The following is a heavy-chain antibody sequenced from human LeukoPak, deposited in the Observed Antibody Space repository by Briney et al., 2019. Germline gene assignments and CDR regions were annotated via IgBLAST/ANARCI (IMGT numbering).Heavy chain of an antibody. CDR1: GYTFNNYG. CDR3: ARDLLPYCSSTSCYAFDY. CDR2: TSAYNGNT. J-gene: IGHJ4*02. V-gene: IGHV1-18*01. D-gene: IGHD2-2*01. Sequence: ASVKVSCKASGYTFNNYGISWVRQAPGQGLEWMGWTSAYNGNTNYAQKLQGRVTMTTDTSTSTAYMELRSLRSDDTAVYYCARDLLPYCSSTSCYAFDYWGQGTLVTVSS.